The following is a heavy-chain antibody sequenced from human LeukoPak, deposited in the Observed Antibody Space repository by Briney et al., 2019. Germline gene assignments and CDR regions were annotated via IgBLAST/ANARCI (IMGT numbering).Heavy chain of an antibody. CDR3: AREGASTISHAFDV. Sequence: GGSLRLSCAASGFTFSSYEMNWVRQAPGKGLEWVSYISSSGSTIYYADSVKGRFTISRDNAKNSLYLQMNSLRAEDTAVYYCAREGASTISHAFDVWGQGTMVTVSS. J-gene: IGHJ3*01. CDR1: GFTFSSYE. V-gene: IGHV3-48*03. D-gene: IGHD3-16*01. CDR2: ISSSGSTI.